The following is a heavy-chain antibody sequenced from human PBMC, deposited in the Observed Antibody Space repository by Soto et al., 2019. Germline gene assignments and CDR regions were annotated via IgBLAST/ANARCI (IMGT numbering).Heavy chain of an antibody. J-gene: IGHJ6*02. V-gene: IGHV3-74*01. Sequence: EVQLVESGGGLVQPGGSLRLSCAASGFTFSAYWMHWVRQAPGKGLVWVSRIKDDGDGSNYADSVQGRFTISRDNAKNTLYRQMNSLRPEDTAVYYCTRVGATWMDVWGQGTTVTVSS. CDR2: IKDDGDGS. CDR1: GFTFSAYW. D-gene: IGHD1-26*01. CDR3: TRVGATWMDV.